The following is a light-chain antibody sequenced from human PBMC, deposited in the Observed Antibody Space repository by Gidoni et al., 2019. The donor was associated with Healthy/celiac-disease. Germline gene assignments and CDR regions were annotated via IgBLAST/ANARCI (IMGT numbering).Light chain of an antibody. J-gene: IGKJ1*01. CDR1: QSISSW. CDR2: KAS. V-gene: IGKV1-5*03. Sequence: DIQMTQSPSTLSASVGDRVTITCRASQSISSWLAWYQQKPGKAPKLLIYKASSLESGVPSRFSGSGSGTEFTLTISSLQPDDFATYYCQQYNSFPLAFGQGTKVEIQ. CDR3: QQYNSFPLA.